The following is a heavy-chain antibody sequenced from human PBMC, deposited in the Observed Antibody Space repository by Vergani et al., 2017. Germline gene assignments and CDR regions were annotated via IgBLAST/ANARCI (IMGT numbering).Heavy chain of an antibody. D-gene: IGHD5-18*01. CDR1: GYIFANYW. V-gene: IGHV5-51*01. CDR2: IYPGDFDI. CDR3: ARRGYSYGYWFDP. Sequence: EVQLVQSGAEVKKPGESLIISCKGSGYIFANYWIGGVRQMPGKGLEWLGIIYPGDFDIRYSPSFQGQVTISADKSSTTAYLQWSSLKASDTAMYYCARRGYSYGYWFDPWGQGTLVTVSS. J-gene: IGHJ5*02.